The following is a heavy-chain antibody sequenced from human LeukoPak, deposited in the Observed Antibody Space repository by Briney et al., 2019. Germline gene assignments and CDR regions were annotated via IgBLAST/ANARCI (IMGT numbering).Heavy chain of an antibody. CDR3: AKDSRYYYVDY. V-gene: IGHV3-30*02. D-gene: IGHD1-14*01. Sequence: GRSLRLSRAASGFTFSSYDMHWVRQAPGKGLEWVAFIRYDGSKEYYADSVKGRFTISRGNSKNTLYLQMNSLKTEDTAVYYCAKDSRYYYVDYWGQGTLVTVSS. CDR2: IRYDGSKE. CDR1: GFTFSSYD. J-gene: IGHJ4*02.